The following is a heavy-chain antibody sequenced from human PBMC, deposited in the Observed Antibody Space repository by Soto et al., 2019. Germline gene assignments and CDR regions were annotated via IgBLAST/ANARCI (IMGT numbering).Heavy chain of an antibody. Sequence: QVQLQESGPGLVKPSETLSLTCTVSGGSISSYYWSWIRQPPGKGLEWIGYIYYSGSTNYNPSLKSRVTISVDTSKNQFSLKLSSVTAADTAVYYCARDIAARGVNAFDIWGQGTMVTVSS. CDR2: IYYSGST. CDR1: GGSISSYY. J-gene: IGHJ3*02. V-gene: IGHV4-59*01. CDR3: ARDIAARGVNAFDI. D-gene: IGHD6-25*01.